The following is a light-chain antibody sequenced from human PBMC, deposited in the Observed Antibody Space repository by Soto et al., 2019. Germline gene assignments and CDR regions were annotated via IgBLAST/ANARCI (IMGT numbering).Light chain of an antibody. V-gene: IGLV2-23*02. CDR3: CAYAGGSVYVL. CDR1: SGDVGNFNL. Sequence: QSVLTQPASVSGSPGQSITISCTGTSGDVGNFNLVSWYQQHPGKAPHLMIYEVTKRPSGVSIRFSGSKSGSTASLTISGLQAEDEADYYCCAYAGGSVYVLFGGGTKLTVL. J-gene: IGLJ3*02. CDR2: EVT.